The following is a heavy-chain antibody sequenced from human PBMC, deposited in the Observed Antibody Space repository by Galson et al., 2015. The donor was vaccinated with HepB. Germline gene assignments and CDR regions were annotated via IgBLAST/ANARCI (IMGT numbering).Heavy chain of an antibody. CDR2: IIPIFGTA. CDR3: AREGYYYDSSAHLGYFDY. D-gene: IGHD3-22*01. CDR1: GGTFSSYA. J-gene: IGHJ4*02. Sequence: SVKVSCKASGGTFSSYAISWVRQAPGQGLEWMGGIIPIFGTANYAQKFQGRVTITADKSTSTAYMELSSLRSEDTAVYYCAREGYYYDSSAHLGYFDYWGQGTLVTVSS. V-gene: IGHV1-69*06.